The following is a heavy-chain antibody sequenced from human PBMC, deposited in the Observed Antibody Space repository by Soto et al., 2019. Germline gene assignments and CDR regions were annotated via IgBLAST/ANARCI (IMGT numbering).Heavy chain of an antibody. D-gene: IGHD6-13*01. J-gene: IGHJ6*02. Sequence: SETLSLTCTVSGGSITNYYWSWIRQPPGKGLEWIGYISYSGSTNYNSSLKSRVTISVDTSKNQFSLKLSSVTAADTAVYYCAREGVSSSWYYYYGMDVWGQGTTVTVSS. V-gene: IGHV4-59*01. CDR3: AREGVSSSWYYYYGMDV. CDR2: ISYSGST. CDR1: GGSITNYY.